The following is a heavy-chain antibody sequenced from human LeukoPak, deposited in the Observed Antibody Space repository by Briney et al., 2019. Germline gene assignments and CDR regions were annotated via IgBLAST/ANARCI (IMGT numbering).Heavy chain of an antibody. CDR2: INSDGSNT. J-gene: IGHJ6*02. D-gene: IGHD6-13*01. V-gene: IGHV3-74*01. CDR1: GFIFSSYW. Sequence: GGSLRLSCAASGFIFSSYWMYWVRQAPGKGLVWAAHINSDGSNTNYADSVKGRFTISRDNAKNTLYLQMNSLRAEDTAVYYCTRGSSSWRNGMDVWGQGTTVTVS. CDR3: TRGSSSWRNGMDV.